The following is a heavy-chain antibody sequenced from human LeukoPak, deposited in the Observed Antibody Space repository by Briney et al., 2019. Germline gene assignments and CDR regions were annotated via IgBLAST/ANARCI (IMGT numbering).Heavy chain of an antibody. V-gene: IGHV1-8*01. CDR3: ASPKPGGRLDYYYGMDV. D-gene: IGHD3-16*01. CDR2: MNPNSGNT. CDR1: GYTFTSYD. Sequence: ASVKVSCKASGYTFTSYDINWVRQASGQGLEWMGWMNPNSGNTGYAQKFQGRATMTRNTSISTAYMELSSLRSEDTAVYYCASPKPGGRLDYYYGMDVWGQGTTVTVSS. J-gene: IGHJ6*02.